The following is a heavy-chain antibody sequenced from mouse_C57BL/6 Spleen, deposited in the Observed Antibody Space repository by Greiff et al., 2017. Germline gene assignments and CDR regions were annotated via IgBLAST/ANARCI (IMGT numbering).Heavy chain of an antibody. Sequence: QVQLKQPGAELVRPGSSVKLSCKASGYTFTSYWMHWVKQRPIQGLEWIGNIDPSDSETHYNQKFKDKATLTVDKSSSTAYMQLSSLTSEDSAVYYCAGTTVVGHFDVWGTGTTVTVSS. CDR2: IDPSDSET. V-gene: IGHV1-52*01. J-gene: IGHJ1*03. CDR3: AGTTVVGHFDV. CDR1: GYTFTSYW. D-gene: IGHD1-1*01.